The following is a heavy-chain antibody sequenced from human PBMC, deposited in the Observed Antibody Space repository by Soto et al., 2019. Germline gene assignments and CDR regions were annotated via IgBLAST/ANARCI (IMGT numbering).Heavy chain of an antibody. J-gene: IGHJ4*02. D-gene: IGHD2-21*02. Sequence: QVQLVQSGAEVKKPGASVKVSCKASRDTFTDYYIHWVRQAPGQGLEWMGTVNPSGGHTTYAQHFLGRMTMTRDTSTSTPYMELTSLTSEDTAVYYCARGGHVVVVTAALDYWGQGTLVTVSS. V-gene: IGHV1-46*01. CDR1: RDTFTDYY. CDR3: ARGGHVVVVTAALDY. CDR2: VNPSGGHT.